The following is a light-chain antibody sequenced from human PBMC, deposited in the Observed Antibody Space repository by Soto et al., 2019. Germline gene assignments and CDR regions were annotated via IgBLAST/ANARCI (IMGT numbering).Light chain of an antibody. Sequence: QSALTQPRSVSGSPGQSVTISCTGTSSDVGSYDYVSWYQQQPGKAPKLMIYDVNKRPSGVPDHFSGSKSGNTASLTVSGLRAEDEADYYCCSYAGSYTYLFGTGTKLTVL. V-gene: IGLV2-11*01. J-gene: IGLJ1*01. CDR2: DVN. CDR3: CSYAGSYTYL. CDR1: SSDVGSYDY.